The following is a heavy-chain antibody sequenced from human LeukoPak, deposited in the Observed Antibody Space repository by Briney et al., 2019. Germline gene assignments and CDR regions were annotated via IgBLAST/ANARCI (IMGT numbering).Heavy chain of an antibody. CDR3: AKDLISMRRVWFGELSFDY. CDR1: GFTFSSYA. J-gene: IGHJ4*02. CDR2: ISGSGGST. D-gene: IGHD3-10*01. Sequence: GGSLRLSCAASGFTFSSYAMSWVRQAPGKGLEWVSAISGSGGSTYYADSVKGRFTISGDNSKNTLYLQMNSLRAEDTAVYYCAKDLISMRRVWFGELSFDYWGQGTLVTVSS. V-gene: IGHV3-23*01.